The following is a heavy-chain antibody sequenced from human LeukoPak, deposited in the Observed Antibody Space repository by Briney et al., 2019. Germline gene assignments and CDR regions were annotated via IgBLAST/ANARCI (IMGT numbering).Heavy chain of an antibody. J-gene: IGHJ4*02. CDR2: INPSGGST. V-gene: IGHV1-46*01. D-gene: IGHD3-10*01. CDR1: GYTFTSYY. CDR3: ARGTTMVRGVIMDAFDY. Sequence: GASVKVSCKASGYTFTSYYMHWVRQAPGQGLEWMGIINPSGGSTSYAQKFQGRVTMTRDTSTSTVYMELSSLRSEDTAVYYCARGTTMVRGVIMDAFDYWGQGTLVTVSS.